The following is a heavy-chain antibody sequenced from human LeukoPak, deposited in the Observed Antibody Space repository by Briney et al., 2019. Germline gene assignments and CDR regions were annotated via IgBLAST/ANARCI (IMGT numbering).Heavy chain of an antibody. CDR1: GFTFSSYG. Sequence: PGGSLRLSCAASGFTFSSYGMHWVRQAPGKGLEWMAFIRYDGSNKYYADSVKGRFTISRDNSKNTLYLQMGSLRAEDMAVYYCARVAGGQQLVPDYWGQGTLVTVSS. CDR3: ARVAGGQQLVPDY. D-gene: IGHD6-13*01. CDR2: IRYDGSNK. J-gene: IGHJ4*02. V-gene: IGHV3-30*02.